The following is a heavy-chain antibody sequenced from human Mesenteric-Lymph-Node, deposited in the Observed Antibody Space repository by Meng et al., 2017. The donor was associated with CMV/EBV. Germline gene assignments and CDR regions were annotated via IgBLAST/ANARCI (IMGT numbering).Heavy chain of an antibody. CDR1: GGSISSSSYY. Sequence: QLQLQESGPGLVKPSETLSLPCTFSGGSISSSSYYWGWIRQPPGKGVEWIGSIYYSGSTYYNPSLKSRVTISVDTSKNQFSLKLSSVTAADTAVYYCARDGDYYDSSGYNPFDYWGQGTLVTVSS. D-gene: IGHD3-22*01. CDR3: ARDGDYYDSSGYNPFDY. CDR2: IYYSGST. V-gene: IGHV4-39*07. J-gene: IGHJ4*02.